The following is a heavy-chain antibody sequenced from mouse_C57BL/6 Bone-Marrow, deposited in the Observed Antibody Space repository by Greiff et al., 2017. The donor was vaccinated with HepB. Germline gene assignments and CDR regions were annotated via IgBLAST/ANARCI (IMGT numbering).Heavy chain of an antibody. V-gene: IGHV1-19*01. D-gene: IGHD1-1*01. J-gene: IGHJ2*01. CDR2: INPYNGGT. CDR1: GYTFTDYY. Sequence: EVQLQQSGPVLVKPGASVKMSCTASGYTFTDYYMHWVKQSHGKSLEWIGVINPYNGGTSYNQKFKGKATLTVDKSSSTAYMEINSLTSEDAAVYYYARSERYYGRSLGGRGKGATLTVA. CDR3: ARSERYYGRSLGG.